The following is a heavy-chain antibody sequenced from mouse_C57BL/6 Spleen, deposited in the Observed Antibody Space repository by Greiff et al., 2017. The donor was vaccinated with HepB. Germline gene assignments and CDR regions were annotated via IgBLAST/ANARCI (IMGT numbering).Heavy chain of an antibody. CDR1: GYTFTDYE. D-gene: IGHD1-1*01. J-gene: IGHJ4*01. V-gene: IGHV1-15*01. CDR3: TRGDYYGSSYSFYYAMDY. Sequence: VQLQQSGAELVRPGASVTLSCKASGYTFTDYEMHWVKQTPVHGLEWIGAIDPETGGTAYNQKFKGKAILTADKSSSTAYMELRRLTSEDAAVYYCTRGDYYGSSYSFYYAMDYWGQGTSVTVSS. CDR2: IDPETGGT.